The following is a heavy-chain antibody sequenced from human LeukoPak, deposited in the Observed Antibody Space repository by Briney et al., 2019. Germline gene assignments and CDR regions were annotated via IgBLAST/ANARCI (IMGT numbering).Heavy chain of an antibody. CDR3: ARELGYCSGGSCYWDWFDP. J-gene: IGHJ5*02. CDR1: GFTFSSYG. D-gene: IGHD2-15*01. V-gene: IGHV4-38-2*02. Sequence: GSLRLSCAASGFTFSSYGMNWVRQPPGKGLEWIGSIYHSGSTYYNPSLKSRVTISVDTSKNQFSLKLSSVTAADTAVYYCARELGYCSGGSCYWDWFDPWGQGTLVTVSS. CDR2: IYHSGST.